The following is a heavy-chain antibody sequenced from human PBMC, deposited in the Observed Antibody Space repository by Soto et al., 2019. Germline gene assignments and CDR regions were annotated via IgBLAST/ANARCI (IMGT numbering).Heavy chain of an antibody. J-gene: IGHJ4*02. Sequence: RGSLRLSSAASGFTFSDYYMSWIRQAPGKGLEWVSYISSSSSYTNYADSVKGRFTISRDNAKNSLYLQMNSLRAEDTAVYYCARDRSGELNYWGQGTLVTVSS. CDR2: ISSSSSYT. CDR1: GFTFSDYY. D-gene: IGHD1-26*01. V-gene: IGHV3-11*06. CDR3: ARDRSGELNY.